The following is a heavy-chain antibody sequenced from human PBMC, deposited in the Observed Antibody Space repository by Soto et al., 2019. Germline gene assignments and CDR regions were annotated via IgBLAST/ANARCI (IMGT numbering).Heavy chain of an antibody. CDR3: ARAPSPYIAAHGTDLDY. Sequence: ASVKVSCKASGGTFSSYAISWVRQAPGQGLEWMGGIIPIFGTANYAQKFQGRVTITADESTSTAYMELSSLRSEDTAVYYCARAPSPYIAAHGTDLDYWVQGTLVTVSS. CDR1: GGTFSSYA. CDR2: IIPIFGTA. J-gene: IGHJ4*02. V-gene: IGHV1-69*13. D-gene: IGHD6-13*01.